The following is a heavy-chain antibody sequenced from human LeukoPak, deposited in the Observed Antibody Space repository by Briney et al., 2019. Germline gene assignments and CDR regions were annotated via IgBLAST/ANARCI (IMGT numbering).Heavy chain of an antibody. Sequence: GGSLRLSCAASGFTFSSYSMNWVRQAPGKGLEWVSSISSSSSYIYYADSAKGRFTISRDNAKHSLYLQMNSLRVEDTAVYYCAKSYYDFWSGYYQTFDYWGQGTLVTVSS. V-gene: IGHV3-21*01. D-gene: IGHD3-3*01. J-gene: IGHJ4*02. CDR1: GFTFSSYS. CDR3: AKSYYDFWSGYYQTFDY. CDR2: ISSSSSYI.